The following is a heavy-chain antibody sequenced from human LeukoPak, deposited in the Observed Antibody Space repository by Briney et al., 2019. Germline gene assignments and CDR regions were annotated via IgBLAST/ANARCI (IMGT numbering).Heavy chain of an antibody. CDR1: GSTFSSYG. Sequence: PGRSLRLSCAASGSTFSSYGMHWVRQAPGKGLEWVAVIWYDGSNKYYADSVKGRFTISRDNSKNTLYLQMNSLRAEDTAVYYCAKDSGSYSLDYWGQGTLVTVSS. CDR2: IWYDGSNK. V-gene: IGHV3-33*06. D-gene: IGHD1-26*01. J-gene: IGHJ4*02. CDR3: AKDSGSYSLDY.